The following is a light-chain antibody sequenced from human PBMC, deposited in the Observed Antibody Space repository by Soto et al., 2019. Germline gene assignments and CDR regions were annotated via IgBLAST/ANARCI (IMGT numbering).Light chain of an antibody. Sequence: QSVLTQPPSASETPGQRITISCSGSSSNIGGNPVTWVQQLPGTAPKLLIYSYDQRPSGVPDRFSGSKSGTSASLAISGLQSEDEADYYCAAWDNRLNAYVFGTGTKLTVL. CDR2: SYD. V-gene: IGLV1-44*01. J-gene: IGLJ1*01. CDR1: SSNIGGNP. CDR3: AAWDNRLNAYV.